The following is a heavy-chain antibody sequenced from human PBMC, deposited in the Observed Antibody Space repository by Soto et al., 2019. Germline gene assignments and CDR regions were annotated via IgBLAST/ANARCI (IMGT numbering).Heavy chain of an antibody. J-gene: IGHJ6*02. V-gene: IGHV3-74*01. D-gene: IGHD3-22*01. CDR1: GFTFSSYW. CDR3: ARDRVTMIVVNGMDV. Sequence: EVQLVESGGGLVQPGGSLRLSCAASGFTFSSYWMLWVRQAPGKGLVWVSRINSDGSSTSYADSVKGRFTISRDNAKNTLYLQMNSLRAEDTAVYYCARDRVTMIVVNGMDVWGQGTAVTVSS. CDR2: INSDGSST.